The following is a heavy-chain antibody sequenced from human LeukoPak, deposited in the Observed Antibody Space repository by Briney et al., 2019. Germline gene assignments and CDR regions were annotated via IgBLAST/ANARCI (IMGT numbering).Heavy chain of an antibody. CDR2: ISGSGGST. CDR1: GFTFSSYA. V-gene: IGHV3-23*01. CDR3: AKIIGAARRWSSIYGTVRWFEYSYGYGFDY. Sequence: SGGSLRLSCAASGFTFSSYAMSWVRQAPGKGLEGVSAISGSGGSTYYAGSVKGRFTISRDNSKNTLYLQMNSLRAEDTAVYYCAKIIGAARRWSSIYGTVRWFEYSYGYGFDYWGQGTLVTVSS. J-gene: IGHJ4*02. D-gene: IGHD5-18*01.